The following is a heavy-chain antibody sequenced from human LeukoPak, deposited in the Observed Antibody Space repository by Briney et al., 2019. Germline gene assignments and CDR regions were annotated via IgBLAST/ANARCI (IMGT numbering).Heavy chain of an antibody. D-gene: IGHD2-15*01. Sequence: PSGTLSLTCTVSGASVSRNWWSWVRQPPGKGLEWIGEIHHSGGTNYNPSLKNRITMSLDTSKNQFSLTLISVTAADTAVYYCARLQGQFCSGGSCPAKFDPWGQGSLVTVSS. V-gene: IGHV4-4*02. CDR1: GASVSRNW. J-gene: IGHJ5*02. CDR2: IHHSGGT. CDR3: ARLQGQFCSGGSCPAKFDP.